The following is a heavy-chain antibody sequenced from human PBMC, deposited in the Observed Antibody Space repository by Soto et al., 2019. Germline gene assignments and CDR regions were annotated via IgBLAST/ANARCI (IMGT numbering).Heavy chain of an antibody. CDR2: INFDGSTT. CDR1: GFAFNYYW. J-gene: IGHJ5*01. D-gene: IGHD1-26*01. CDR3: ARLRTASSEVDSFDS. V-gene: IGHV3-74*01. Sequence: EVHLLETGGGSVQPGGSLRLSCAGSGFAFNYYWMYWVRQVPGRGLVWVSRINFDGSTTNYADSVRGRFTVSRDNAKKTMSLQMNRLGAGDSAVYYCARLRTASSEVDSFDSWGPGTLVTVSS.